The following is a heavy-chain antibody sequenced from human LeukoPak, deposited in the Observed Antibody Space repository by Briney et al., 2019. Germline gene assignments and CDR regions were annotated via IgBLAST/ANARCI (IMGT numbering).Heavy chain of an antibody. CDR1: GFRFSTYW. CDR2: IKQDGNEK. CDR3: GTVHRYNWFDP. V-gene: IGHV3-7*01. D-gene: IGHD1/OR15-1a*01. Sequence: GGSLELSCTASGFRFSTYWMSWVRPAPGKGLEWVAKIKQDGNEKDYVDSVKGRFTISRDNAEQSLYLQMNSLRADDTAVYYCGTVHRYNWFDPWGQGTLVTVSS. J-gene: IGHJ5*02.